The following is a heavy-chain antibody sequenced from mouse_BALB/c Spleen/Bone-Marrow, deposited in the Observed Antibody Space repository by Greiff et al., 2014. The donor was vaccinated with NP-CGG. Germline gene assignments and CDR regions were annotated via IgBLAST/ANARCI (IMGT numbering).Heavy chain of an antibody. V-gene: IGHV1-67*01. CDR2: ITTHNGNT. CDR3: ARGGYGGTFDY. CDR1: GYIFTDYA. J-gene: IGHJ2*01. D-gene: IGHD1-1*01. Sequence: QVQLQQSGPEVVRPGVSVKISCKGSGYIFTDYAMHWVKQSHAKSLEWIGVITTHNGNTFYKQKFKGKAAMTVDKSSSTAYMELGRATSEDSAIYYCARGGYGGTFDYWGQGTTLTVSS.